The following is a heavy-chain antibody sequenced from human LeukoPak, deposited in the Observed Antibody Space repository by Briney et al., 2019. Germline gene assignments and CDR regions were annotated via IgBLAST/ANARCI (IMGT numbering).Heavy chain of an antibody. CDR1: GFTFDDYG. Sequence: GGSLRLSCAASGFTFDDYGMSWVRQAPGKGLEWVANIKQDGSEKYYVDSVKGRFTISRDNAKNSLYLQMNSLRAEDTAVYYCARDTDSWAFDIWGQGTMVTVSS. CDR3: ARDTDSWAFDI. V-gene: IGHV3-7*01. J-gene: IGHJ3*02. CDR2: IKQDGSEK. D-gene: IGHD2-21*01.